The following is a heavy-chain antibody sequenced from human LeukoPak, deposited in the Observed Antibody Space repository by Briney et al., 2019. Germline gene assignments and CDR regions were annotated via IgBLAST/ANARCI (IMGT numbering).Heavy chain of an antibody. D-gene: IGHD3-22*01. CDR1: GFTFSTYN. CDR2: ISYDGRNK. CDR3: AKYLSGSFDY. V-gene: IGHV3-30*18. J-gene: IGHJ4*02. Sequence: PGGSLRLSCAASGFTFSTYNIHWVRQAPGEGLEWVAVISYDGRNKYYTDSVKGRFTISRDNSKNTVYLRMNSLRAEDTAVYYCAKYLSGSFDYWGQGTLVTVSS.